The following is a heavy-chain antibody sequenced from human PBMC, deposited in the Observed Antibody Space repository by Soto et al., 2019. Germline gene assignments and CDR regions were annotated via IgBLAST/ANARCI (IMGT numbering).Heavy chain of an antibody. CDR1: GGSISSGGYY. J-gene: IGHJ4*02. CDR3: AREEDSSSWPVDY. Sequence: TLSLTFTVSGGSISSGGYYWSWIRQHPGKGLEWIGYIYYSGSTYYNPSLKSRVTISVDTSKNQFSLKLSSVTAADTAVYYCAREEDSSSWPVDYWGQGTLVTVSS. D-gene: IGHD6-13*01. V-gene: IGHV4-31*03. CDR2: IYYSGST.